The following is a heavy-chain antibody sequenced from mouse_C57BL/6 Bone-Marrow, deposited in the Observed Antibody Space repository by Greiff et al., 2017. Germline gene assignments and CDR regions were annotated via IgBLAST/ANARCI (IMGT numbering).Heavy chain of an antibody. Sequence: EVKLMESGGGLVKPGGSLKLSCAASGFTFSDYGMHWVRQAPEKGLEWVAYISSGSSTIYYADTVKGRFTISRDNAKNTLFLQMTSLRSEDTAMYYCARGWLLPFWGQGTTLTVSS. V-gene: IGHV5-17*01. CDR1: GFTFSDYG. J-gene: IGHJ2*01. CDR2: ISSGSSTI. D-gene: IGHD2-3*01. CDR3: ARGWLLPF.